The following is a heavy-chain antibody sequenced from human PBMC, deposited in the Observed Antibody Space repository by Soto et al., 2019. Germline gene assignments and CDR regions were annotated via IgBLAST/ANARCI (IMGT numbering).Heavy chain of an antibody. D-gene: IGHD3-3*01. CDR2: IIPIFGTA. V-gene: IGHV1-69*13. Sequence: SVKVSCKASGGTFSSYAISWVRQAPGQGLEWMGGIIPIFGTANYAQKFQGRVTITADESTSTAYMELSSLRSEDTAVYYCASPSTNYDFWSGYYVPPYYGMDVWGQGTTVTVSS. CDR3: ASPSTNYDFWSGYYVPPYYGMDV. CDR1: GGTFSSYA. J-gene: IGHJ6*02.